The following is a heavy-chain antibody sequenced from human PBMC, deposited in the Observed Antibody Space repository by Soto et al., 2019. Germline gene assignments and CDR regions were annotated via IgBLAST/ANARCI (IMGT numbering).Heavy chain of an antibody. CDR1: GFTFSSYL. J-gene: IGHJ4*02. CDR2: IKQDGSEK. V-gene: IGHV3-7*01. Sequence: GGSLRLSCAASGFTFSSYLMSWVRQAPGKGLEWVANIKQDGSEKYYVDSVKGRFTISRDNAKNSLYLQMNSLRAEDTAVYYCASGELLYYFDYWGQGTLVTVSS. D-gene: IGHD3-10*01. CDR3: ASGELLYYFDY.